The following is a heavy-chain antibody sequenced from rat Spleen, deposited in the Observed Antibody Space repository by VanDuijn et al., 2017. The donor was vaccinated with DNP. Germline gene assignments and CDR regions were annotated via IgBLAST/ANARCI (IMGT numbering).Heavy chain of an antibody. J-gene: IGHJ3*01. CDR3: ARRYYYDGSYYLGWFAY. V-gene: IGHV2-6*01. CDR2: MSSGGAT. D-gene: IGHD1-12*02. Sequence: QVQLRESGPGLVQPSQTLSLTCTVSGLPLTSNSISWLRLPPGKGLEWIAAMSSGGATYYNSALKSRLSISRDTSKSQVFLKMNSLQTEDTAMYFCARRYYYDGSYYLGWFAYWGQGTLVTVSS. CDR1: GLPLTSNS.